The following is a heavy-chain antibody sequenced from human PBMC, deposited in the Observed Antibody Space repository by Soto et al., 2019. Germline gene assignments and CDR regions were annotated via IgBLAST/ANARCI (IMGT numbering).Heavy chain of an antibody. CDR1: GYTFTKFG. J-gene: IGHJ5*02. CDR3: ARLLKGGDVTEHWFDP. CDR2: NSAYNDNT. V-gene: IGHV1-18*01. Sequence: QVRLVQSGAEVKKPGASVKVSCKSSGYTFTKFGITWVRQAPGQGLEWMGWNSAYNDNTNYAQKLQGRVTMTSDTSTNTAYMELRSLRSDDTAVYYCARLLKGGDVTEHWFDPWGQGTLVTVSS. D-gene: IGHD1-26*01.